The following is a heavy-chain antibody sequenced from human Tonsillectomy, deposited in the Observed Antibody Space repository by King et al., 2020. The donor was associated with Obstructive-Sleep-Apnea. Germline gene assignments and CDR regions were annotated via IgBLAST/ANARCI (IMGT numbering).Heavy chain of an antibody. CDR1: GFSFSKFG. D-gene: IGHD2-8*01. Sequence: VQLVESGGGVVQPGRSLRLSCAASGFSFSKFGIHWVRQAPGKGLEWVTFIRDDGSNEFYTSYVKGRLTVSRDNSKNTLYLQMNSLRAEDTAVYYCAKDRCSNGVCFVDYWGQGIPVTVSS. CDR3: AKDRCSNGVCFVDY. V-gene: IGHV3-30*02. J-gene: IGHJ4*02. CDR2: IRDDGSNE.